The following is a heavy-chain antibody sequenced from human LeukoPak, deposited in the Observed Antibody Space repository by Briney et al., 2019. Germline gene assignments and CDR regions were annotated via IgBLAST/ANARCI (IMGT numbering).Heavy chain of an antibody. Sequence: PGGSLRLSCAASGFTVSSNYMSWVRRAPGRGLEWVSVIYSGGGTYCADSVKGRFTISRDNSKNTLYLQMNSLRAEDTAVYFCARGYCRSVDCSPPEPFDIWGQGTMVTVSS. CDR2: IYSGGGT. D-gene: IGHD2-2*01. CDR3: ARGYCRSVDCSPPEPFDI. J-gene: IGHJ3*02. V-gene: IGHV3-53*01. CDR1: GFTVSSNY.